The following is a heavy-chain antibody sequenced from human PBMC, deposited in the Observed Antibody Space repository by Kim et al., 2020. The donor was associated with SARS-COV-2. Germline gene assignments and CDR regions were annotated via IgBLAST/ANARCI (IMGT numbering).Heavy chain of an antibody. CDR2: IYSGGST. D-gene: IGHD2-2*02. CDR3: ARDLYGASGYYYMDV. J-gene: IGHJ6*03. V-gene: IGHV3-53*04. CDR1: GFTVSSNY. Sequence: GGSLRLSCAASGFTVSSNYMSWVRQAPGKGLEWVSVIYSGGSTYYADSVKGRFTISRHNSKNTLYLQMNSLRAEDTAVYYCARDLYGASGYYYMDVWGKGTTVTVSS.